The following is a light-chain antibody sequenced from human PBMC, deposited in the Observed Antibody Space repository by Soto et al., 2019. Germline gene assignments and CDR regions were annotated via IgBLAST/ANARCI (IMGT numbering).Light chain of an antibody. Sequence: QSALTQPPSVSGSPGQSVTISCTGTSSDVGSYNRVSWYQQPPGTAPKLMIYEVTNRLSGVPVRFSGSKSANTAFLTISGLQAEDEADYYCASYTSGRIWVFGGGTQLTVL. CDR3: ASYTSGRIWV. V-gene: IGLV2-18*02. CDR2: EVT. CDR1: SSDVGSYNR. J-gene: IGLJ3*02.